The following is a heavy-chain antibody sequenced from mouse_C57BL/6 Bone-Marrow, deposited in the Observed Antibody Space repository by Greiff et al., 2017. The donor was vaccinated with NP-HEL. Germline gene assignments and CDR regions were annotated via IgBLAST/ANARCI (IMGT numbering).Heavy chain of an antibody. D-gene: IGHD4-1*01. Sequence: QVQLQQSGAELVRPGSSVKLSCKASGYTFTSYWMDWVKQRPGQGLEWIGNIYPSDSETHYNQKFKDKATLTVDKSSSTAYMQLSSLTSEDSAVYYCARRELGLAWFAYWGQGTLVTVSA. CDR3: ARRELGLAWFAY. CDR1: GYTFTSYW. V-gene: IGHV1-61*01. CDR2: IYPSDSET. J-gene: IGHJ3*01.